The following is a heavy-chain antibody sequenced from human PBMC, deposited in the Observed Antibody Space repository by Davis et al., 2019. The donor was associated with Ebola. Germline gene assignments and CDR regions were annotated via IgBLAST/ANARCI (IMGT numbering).Heavy chain of an antibody. Sequence: ASVPVSCKASGYTFTSYAMHWVRQAPGQRLEWMGWINAGNGNTKYSQKFQGRVTITRDTSASTAYMELSSLRSEDTAVYYCARGSGAAHYYFDYWGQGTLVTVSS. CDR3: ARGSGAAHYYFDY. D-gene: IGHD3-10*01. CDR2: INAGNGNT. CDR1: GYTFTSYA. V-gene: IGHV1-3*01. J-gene: IGHJ4*02.